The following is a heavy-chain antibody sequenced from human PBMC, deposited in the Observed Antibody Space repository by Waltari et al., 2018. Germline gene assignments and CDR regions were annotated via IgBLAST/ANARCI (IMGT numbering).Heavy chain of an antibody. V-gene: IGHV1-69*01. D-gene: IGHD4-17*01. CDR3: ARETDGGPFQGYFQH. CDR2: IIPIFGTA. CDR1: GGTFSSYA. J-gene: IGHJ1*01. Sequence: QVQLVQSGAEVKKPGSSVKVSCKASGGTFSSYAISWVRQAPGQGLEWMGGIIPIFGTANYAQKVQGRVTITADESTSTAYMELSSLRSEDTAVYYCARETDGGPFQGYFQHWGQGTLVTVSS.